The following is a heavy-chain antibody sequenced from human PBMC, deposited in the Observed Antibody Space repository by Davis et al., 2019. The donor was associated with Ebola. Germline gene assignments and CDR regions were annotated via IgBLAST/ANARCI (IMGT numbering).Heavy chain of an antibody. CDR3: ARLDGPYSSSPWYFDY. CDR2: IFPGDSDT. CDR1: GYSFTSHW. Sequence: KISCKGSGYSFTSHWIVWVRQMPGKGLECMGIIFPGDSDTRYSPSFQGQVTISADKSISTAYLQWSSLKASDTAMYYCARLDGPYSSSPWYFDYWGQGTLVTVSS. D-gene: IGHD6-6*01. V-gene: IGHV5-51*01. J-gene: IGHJ4*02.